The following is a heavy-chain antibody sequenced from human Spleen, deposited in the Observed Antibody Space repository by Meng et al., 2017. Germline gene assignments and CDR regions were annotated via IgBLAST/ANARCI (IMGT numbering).Heavy chain of an antibody. CDR3: ARDGYYYGSGSYYRWDAFDI. CDR2: ISSSGSTI. Sequence: GGSLRLSCAASGFTFSSYEMNWVRQAPGKGLEWVSYISSSGSTIYYADSVKGRFTISRDNAKNSLYLQMNSLRAEDTAVYYCARDGYYYGSGSYYRWDAFDIWGQGTMVTVSS. V-gene: IGHV3-48*03. J-gene: IGHJ3*02. CDR1: GFTFSSYE. D-gene: IGHD3-10*01.